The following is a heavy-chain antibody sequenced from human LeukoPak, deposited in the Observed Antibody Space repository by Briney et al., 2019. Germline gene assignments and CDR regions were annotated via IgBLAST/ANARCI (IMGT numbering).Heavy chain of an antibody. V-gene: IGHV3-23*01. CDR3: AKSSFDILTGDY. CDR2: ISGSGGST. CDR1: GFTFSSYA. J-gene: IGHJ4*02. Sequence: GGSLRLSCAASGFTFSSYAMSWVRQAPGKGLEWVSAISGSGGSTYYADAVKGRFTISRDNSKNTLYLQMNSLRAEDTAVYSCAKSSFDILTGDYWGQGTLVTVSS. D-gene: IGHD3-9*01.